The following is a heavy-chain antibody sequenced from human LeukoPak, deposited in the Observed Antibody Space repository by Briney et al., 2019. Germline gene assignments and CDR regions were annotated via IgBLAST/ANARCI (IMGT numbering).Heavy chain of an antibody. Sequence: ASVKVSCKASGYTFTGYYMHWVRQAPGQGLEWVGWSNPNSGGTNYAQKFQGRVTMTGDTSISTAYMELSRLRSDDTAVYYCAREARTTYYYDSSGYRVFDYWGQGTLVTVSS. CDR1: GYTFTGYY. CDR3: AREARTTYYYDSSGYRVFDY. V-gene: IGHV1-2*02. CDR2: SNPNSGGT. J-gene: IGHJ4*02. D-gene: IGHD3-22*01.